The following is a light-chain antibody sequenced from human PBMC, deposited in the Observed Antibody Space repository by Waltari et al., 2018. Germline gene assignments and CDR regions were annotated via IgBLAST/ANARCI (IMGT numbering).Light chain of an antibody. CDR2: WES. CDR1: QTVLPSSNNKNS. Sequence: DIVMTQSPDSLAVSLGQRATINCKSHQTVLPSSNNKNSLAWYQHKPGQPPQLLIYWESTRESGVPDRFSGSGSGTDFTLAISSLQAEDVAVYYCQQYYNTPLTFGGGTKVEIK. J-gene: IGKJ4*01. CDR3: QQYYNTPLT. V-gene: IGKV4-1*01.